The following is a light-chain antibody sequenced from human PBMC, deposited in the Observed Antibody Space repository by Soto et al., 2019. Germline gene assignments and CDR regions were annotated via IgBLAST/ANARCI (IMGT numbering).Light chain of an antibody. CDR1: TSNIGHNY. CDR3: ATWETNRSAV. CDR2: GND. Sequence: QSVLTQPPSVSAAPGQTVTISCSGGTSNIGHNYVSWYQQLPGTAPTLLIYGNDQRPSGIPDRFSGSKSGTSATLAITGLQTGDEADYYCATWETNRSAVFGGGTQLTVL. J-gene: IGLJ3*02. V-gene: IGLV1-51*01.